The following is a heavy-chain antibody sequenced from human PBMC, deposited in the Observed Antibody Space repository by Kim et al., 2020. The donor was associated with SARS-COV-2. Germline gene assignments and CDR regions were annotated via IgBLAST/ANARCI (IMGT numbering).Heavy chain of an antibody. J-gene: IGHJ4*02. CDR3: AKSFSGSYFGYDY. Sequence: GGSLRLSCAASGFTFNTYGMHWVRQAPGKGLEWVAVISYDGRNKYYADSVKCRFTISRDNSKNTLYLQMNSLRIEDTAVYYCAKSFSGSYFGYDYWGQGTLVTVSS. CDR2: ISYDGRNK. V-gene: IGHV3-30*18. D-gene: IGHD1-26*01. CDR1: GFTFNTYG.